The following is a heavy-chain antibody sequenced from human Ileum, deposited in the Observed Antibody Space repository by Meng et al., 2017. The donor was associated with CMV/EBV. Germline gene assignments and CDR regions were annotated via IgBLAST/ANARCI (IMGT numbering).Heavy chain of an antibody. CDR3: ARKGARTTTFWFDP. J-gene: IGHJ5*02. V-gene: IGHV3-7*01. CDR2: IKHDGSEK. D-gene: IGHD2/OR15-2a*01. CDR1: GFSFGSYW. Sequence: GESLKISCAASGFSFGSYWMGWVRQAPGKGLEWVANIKHDGSEKYYVDSVKGRFTISRDNANNSQDLQMNNLRVEDTAVYYCARKGARTTTFWFDPWGQGTLVTVSS.